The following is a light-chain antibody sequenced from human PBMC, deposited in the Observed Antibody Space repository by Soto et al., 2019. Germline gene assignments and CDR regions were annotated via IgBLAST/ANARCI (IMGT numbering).Light chain of an antibody. CDR1: SSDVGGYDH. J-gene: IGLJ1*01. CDR2: DVS. Sequence: QSALTQPASVSGSPGQSIAISCIGSSSDVGGYDHVSWYQQYQGKAPKLMIYDVSNRPSGVSIRFSGSKSGNTASLTISGLQAEHEADYYCSSYTSSSTLLFGTGTKLTVL. V-gene: IGLV2-14*01. CDR3: SSYTSSSTLL.